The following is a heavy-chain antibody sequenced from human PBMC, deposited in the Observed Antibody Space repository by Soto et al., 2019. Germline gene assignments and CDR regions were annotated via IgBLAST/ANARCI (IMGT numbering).Heavy chain of an antibody. D-gene: IGHD1-26*01. CDR1: GGSISSYY. V-gene: IGHV4-59*01. Sequence: SETLSLTCTVSGGSISSYYWSWIRQPPGKGLEWIGYIYYSGSTNYNPSLKSRVTISVDTSKNQFSLKLSSVTAADTAVYYCARALVGATTILDYWGQGTLVTVSS. CDR3: ARALVGATTILDY. CDR2: IYYSGST. J-gene: IGHJ4*02.